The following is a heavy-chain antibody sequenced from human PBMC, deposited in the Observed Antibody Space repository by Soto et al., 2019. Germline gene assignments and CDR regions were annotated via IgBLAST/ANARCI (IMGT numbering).Heavy chain of an antibody. CDR3: ARVMITFGGVIAHGAFDI. D-gene: IGHD3-16*02. CDR2: ISAYNGNT. CDR1: GYTFTSYG. Sequence: ASVKVSCKASGYTFTSYGISWVRQAPGQGLEWMGWISAYNGNTNYAQKLQGRVTMTTDTSTSTAYMELRSLRSDDTAVYYCARVMITFGGVIAHGAFDIWGQGTMVTVPS. J-gene: IGHJ3*02. V-gene: IGHV1-18*04.